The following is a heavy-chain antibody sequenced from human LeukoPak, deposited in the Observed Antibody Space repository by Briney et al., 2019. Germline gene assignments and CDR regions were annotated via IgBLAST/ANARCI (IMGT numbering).Heavy chain of an antibody. D-gene: IGHD3-22*01. CDR1: GGSISSGSYY. Sequence: SQTLSLTCTVSGGSISSGSYYWSWTRQPAGKGLEWIGRIYTSGSTNYNPSLKSRVTISVDTSKNQFSLKLSSVTAADTAVYYCAREVFKYYDSSGYSNPYFDYWGQGTLVTVSS. J-gene: IGHJ4*02. CDR2: IYTSGST. V-gene: IGHV4-61*02. CDR3: AREVFKYYDSSGYSNPYFDY.